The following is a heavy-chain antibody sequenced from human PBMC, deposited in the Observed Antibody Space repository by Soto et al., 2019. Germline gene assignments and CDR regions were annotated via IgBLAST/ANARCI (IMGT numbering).Heavy chain of an antibody. Sequence: GSLRLSCEASVFTVSNSAMHWVRQAPGKGLEWVAVIYYDGDNKYYADSVKGRFTISRDNTQNTLYLQLTSLRVEDTAIYYCARGLHSLFDYWGQGTLVTVSS. J-gene: IGHJ4*02. D-gene: IGHD2-21*01. CDR1: VFTVSNSA. CDR2: IYYDGDNK. V-gene: IGHV3-33*01. CDR3: ARGLHSLFDY.